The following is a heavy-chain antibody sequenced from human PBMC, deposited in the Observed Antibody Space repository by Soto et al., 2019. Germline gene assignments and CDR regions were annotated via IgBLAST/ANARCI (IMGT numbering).Heavy chain of an antibody. D-gene: IGHD4-17*01. J-gene: IGHJ2*01. V-gene: IGHV1-18*01. CDR1: GYTFTSYG. CDR3: ARSRTGDYGDYPPWYFDL. CDR2: ISAYNGNT. Sequence: QVQLVQSGAEVKKPGASVKVSCKASGYTFTSYGISWVRQAPGQGLEWMGWISAYNGNTNYAQKLQGRVTMTTDTPTSTAYMELRSLRSDDTAVYYCARSRTGDYGDYPPWYFDLWGRGTLVTVSS.